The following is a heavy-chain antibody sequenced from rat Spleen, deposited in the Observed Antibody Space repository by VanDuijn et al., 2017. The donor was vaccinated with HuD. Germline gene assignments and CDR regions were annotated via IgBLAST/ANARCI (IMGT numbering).Heavy chain of an antibody. V-gene: IGHV2-72*01. CDR1: GFSLTSNS. CDR2: IWAGGGT. D-gene: IGHD4-3*01. Sequence: QVQLKESGPGLVQPSQTLSLTCTVSGFSLTSNSVHWVRQPPGKGLVWMGIIWAGGGTNYNSAVKSRLSISRDTSKSQVLLKMNSLQPEDTGTYYCARHLREASGVMDAWGQGASVTVSS. CDR3: ARHLREASGVMDA. J-gene: IGHJ4*01.